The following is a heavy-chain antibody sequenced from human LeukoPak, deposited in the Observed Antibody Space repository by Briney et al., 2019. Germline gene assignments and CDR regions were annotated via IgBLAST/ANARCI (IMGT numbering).Heavy chain of an antibody. CDR3: ASYHYDYGDYALDY. CDR2: ISAYNGNT. D-gene: IGHD4-17*01. CDR1: GYTFTSYG. Sequence: ASVKVSCKASGYTFTSYGISWVRQAPGQGLEWMGWISAYNGNTNYAQKLQGRVTMTTDKSTSTAYMELSSLRSEDTAVYYCASYHYDYGDYALDYWGQGTLVTVSS. J-gene: IGHJ4*02. V-gene: IGHV1-18*01.